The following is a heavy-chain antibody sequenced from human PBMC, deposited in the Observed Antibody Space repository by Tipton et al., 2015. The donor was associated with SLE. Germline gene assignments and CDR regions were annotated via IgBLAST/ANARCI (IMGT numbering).Heavy chain of an antibody. CDR1: GGSISSSSYY. Sequence: TLSLTCTVSGGSISSSSYYWSWIRQPPGKGLEWIGYIYYSGSTNYNPSLKSRVTISVDTSKNQFSLKLSSVTAADTAVYYCARGYCSTTSCYRTPFDYWGQGTLVTVSS. CDR3: ARGYCSTTSCYRTPFDY. CDR2: IYYSGST. D-gene: IGHD2-2*01. V-gene: IGHV4-61*01. J-gene: IGHJ4*02.